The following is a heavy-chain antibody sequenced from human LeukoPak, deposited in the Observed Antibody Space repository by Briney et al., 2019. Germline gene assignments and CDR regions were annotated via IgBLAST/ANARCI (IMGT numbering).Heavy chain of an antibody. CDR3: AKDYYGSGSYGGPMDY. J-gene: IGHJ4*02. CDR1: GFTFSSYA. D-gene: IGHD3-10*01. CDR2: ISGSGGST. V-gene: IGHV3-23*01. Sequence: GGSLRLSCAASGFTFSSYAMSWVRQAPGKGLEWVSAISGSGGSTYYADSVKGRFTISRDNSKNTLYLQMNSLRAEDTAVYYCAKDYYGSGSYGGPMDYWGQGTLVTVSS.